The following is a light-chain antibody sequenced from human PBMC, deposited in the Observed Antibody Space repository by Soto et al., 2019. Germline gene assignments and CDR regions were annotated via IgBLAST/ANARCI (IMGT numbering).Light chain of an antibody. V-gene: IGLV4-60*02. CDR1: SGHSSYI. J-gene: IGLJ3*02. CDR2: LEGSGSY. CDR3: ETWDSHPPWV. Sequence: QSVLTQSSSASASLGSSVKLTCTLSSGHSSYIIAWHQQQPGKAPRYLMKLEGSGSYNKGSGVPDRFSGSSSGADRYLTISNLQFEDEADYYCETWDSHPPWVFGGGTKLTVL.